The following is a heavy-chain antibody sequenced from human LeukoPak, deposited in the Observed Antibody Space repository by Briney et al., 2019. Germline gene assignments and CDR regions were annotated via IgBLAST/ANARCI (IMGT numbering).Heavy chain of an antibody. V-gene: IGHV1-18*01. CDR2: ISAYNGNT. J-gene: IGHJ4*02. CDR3: ARVIDDSGSWYADY. D-gene: IGHD6-13*01. CDR1: GYTFTSYG. Sequence: APVKVSCKASGYTFTSYGISWVRQPPGQGLVWMGCISAYNGNTNYAQKLQGRVTMTTDTSTSTAYMELRSLRSDDTAVYYCARVIDDSGSWYADYWGQGTLVTVSS.